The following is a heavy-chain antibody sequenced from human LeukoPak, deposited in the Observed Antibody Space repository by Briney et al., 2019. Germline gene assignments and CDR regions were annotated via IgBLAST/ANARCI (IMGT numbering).Heavy chain of an antibody. D-gene: IGHD3-9*01. CDR2: ISAYNGNT. CDR1: GYTFTSYG. V-gene: IGHV1-18*01. CDR3: ARDYYDILTGLTSRGPPDV. Sequence: GASVKVSCKASGYTFTSYGISWVRQAPGQGLEWMGWISAYNGNTNYAQKLQGRVTMTTDTSTSTAYMELRSLRSDDTAVYYCARDYYDILTGLTSRGPPDVWGQGTTVTVSS. J-gene: IGHJ6*02.